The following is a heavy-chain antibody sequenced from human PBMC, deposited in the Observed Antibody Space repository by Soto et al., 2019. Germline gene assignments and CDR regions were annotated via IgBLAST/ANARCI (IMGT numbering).Heavy chain of an antibody. V-gene: IGHV3-7*01. D-gene: IGHD2-8*02. CDR1: GLIFSNLW. J-gene: IGHJ4*02. Sequence: EVQLVESGGDLVQPGGSLRLSCAASGLIFSNLWMTWVRQAPGKGLEGVANIALDSTTRVYVDSVKGRFTISRDNARNSLYLQMSSLRVEDTAVYYCATIKPGGYDYFDSWGQGTQVTVSS. CDR3: ATIKPGGYDYFDS. CDR2: IALDSTTR.